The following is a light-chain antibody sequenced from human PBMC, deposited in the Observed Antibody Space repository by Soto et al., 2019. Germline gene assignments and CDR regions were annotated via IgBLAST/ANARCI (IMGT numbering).Light chain of an antibody. Sequence: QSVLTQPPSVSGAPGQRVTISCTGSSSNIGAGYHVHWYQQLPGAAPKLLIFGDSNRPSGVPDRFSGSKSGTSASLAITGLQADDEADYYCCSYAGSYTHYVFGTGTKLTVL. V-gene: IGLV1-40*01. CDR2: GDS. CDR3: CSYAGSYTHYV. J-gene: IGLJ1*01. CDR1: SSNIGAGYH.